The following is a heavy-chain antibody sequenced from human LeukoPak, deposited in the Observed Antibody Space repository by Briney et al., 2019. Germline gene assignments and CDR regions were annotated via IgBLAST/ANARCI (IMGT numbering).Heavy chain of an antibody. CDR1: GGSISSSNW. J-gene: IGHJ4*02. CDR3: ARGNYDSSGYYFLSFDY. Sequence: SGTLSLTCAVSGGSISSSNWWSWVRQPPGKGLEWIGEISHSGSTNYNPSLKSRVTISVDKSKNQFSLKLNSVTAADTAVYYCARGNYDSSGYYFLSFDYWGQGTLVTVSS. CDR2: ISHSGST. D-gene: IGHD3-22*01. V-gene: IGHV4-4*02.